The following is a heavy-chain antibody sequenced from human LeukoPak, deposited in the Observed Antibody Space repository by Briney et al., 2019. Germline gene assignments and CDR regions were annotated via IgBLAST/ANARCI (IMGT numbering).Heavy chain of an antibody. Sequence: GGSLTLSCAASGFTFSSYEMNWVRQAPGKGLEWVSYISSSGITIYYADSVKGRLTISRDNAKNSLYLQMNSLRAEDTAVYYCARGVGKSYFDYWGQGTLVTVSS. CDR1: GFTFSSYE. V-gene: IGHV3-48*03. J-gene: IGHJ4*02. CDR3: ARGVGKSYFDY. D-gene: IGHD4-23*01. CDR2: ISSSGITI.